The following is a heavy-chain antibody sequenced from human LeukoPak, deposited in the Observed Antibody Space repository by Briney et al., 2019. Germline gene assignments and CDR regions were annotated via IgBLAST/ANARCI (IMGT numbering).Heavy chain of an antibody. CDR1: GGSISSYY. CDR3: AWTRTIFGGGYYYYYGMDV. D-gene: IGHD3-3*01. Sequence: SETLCLTCAVSGGSISSYYWSWIRQPAGKGLEWIARIYTSGSTNYNPSLKRRVTMSVDTSKNQFSLKLSSVTAADTAVYYCAWTRTIFGGGYYYYYGMDVWGQGTTVTVSS. J-gene: IGHJ6*02. V-gene: IGHV4-4*07. CDR2: IYTSGST.